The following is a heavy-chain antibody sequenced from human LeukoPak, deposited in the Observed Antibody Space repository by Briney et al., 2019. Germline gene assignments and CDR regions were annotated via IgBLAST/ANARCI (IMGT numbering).Heavy chain of an antibody. D-gene: IGHD2-15*01. J-gene: IGHJ5*02. V-gene: IGHV1-18*04. CDR2: ISAYNGNT. Sequence: GASVKVSCKASGYTFTGYYMHWVRQAPGQGLEWMGWISAYNGNTNYAQKLQGRVTMTTDTSTSTAYMELRSLRSDDTAVYYCARVSLGNVVVVAATPLRGNWFDPWGQGTLVTVSS. CDR3: ARVSLGNVVVVAATPLRGNWFDP. CDR1: GYTFTGYY.